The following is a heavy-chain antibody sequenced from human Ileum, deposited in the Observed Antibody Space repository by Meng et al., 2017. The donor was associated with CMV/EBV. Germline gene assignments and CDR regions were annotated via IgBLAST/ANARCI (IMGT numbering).Heavy chain of an antibody. D-gene: IGHD3-22*01. CDR2: IYYSGSP. V-gene: IGHV4-30-4*08. CDR1: VGSITSGNYY. Sequence: VQLQHTGPVRVNPSHTLSLTCTSSVGSITSGNYYWRWIRQPPGRGLEWIGYIYYSGSPYYKPSLKSRVTISLDTSRNHFSLQMRSVTAADTAVYYCARATPTYASSGYRYDHWGQGTLVTVSS. CDR3: ARATPTYASSGYRYDH. J-gene: IGHJ4*02.